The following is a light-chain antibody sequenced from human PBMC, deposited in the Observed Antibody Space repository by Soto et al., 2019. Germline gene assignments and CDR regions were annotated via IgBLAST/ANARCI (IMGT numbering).Light chain of an antibody. CDR2: ATS. CDR1: QHVAHF. CDR3: QQNYSPPPIT. J-gene: IGKJ5*01. Sequence: DTEMTQSLSSLSASVGDRVTITRRASQHVAHFLYWYQQKPGEAPKLLIYATSSLHSGVPSRFSGSGFGTDFTLTISSLQTEDFATYYCQQNYSPPPITFGQGTRLEIK. V-gene: IGKV1-39*01.